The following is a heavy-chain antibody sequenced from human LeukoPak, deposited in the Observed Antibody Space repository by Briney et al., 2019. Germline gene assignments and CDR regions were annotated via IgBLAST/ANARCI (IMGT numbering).Heavy chain of an antibody. J-gene: IGHJ5*02. CDR3: ARNHASVVPATYWFDP. Sequence: GASVKVSFKASGGTFSSYAISWVRQAPGQGLEWMGGIIPIFGTANYAQKFQGRVTITADESTSTAYMELSSLRSEDTAVYYCARNHASVVPATYWFDPWGQGTLVTVSS. D-gene: IGHD2-2*01. CDR2: IIPIFGTA. V-gene: IGHV1-69*13. CDR1: GGTFSSYA.